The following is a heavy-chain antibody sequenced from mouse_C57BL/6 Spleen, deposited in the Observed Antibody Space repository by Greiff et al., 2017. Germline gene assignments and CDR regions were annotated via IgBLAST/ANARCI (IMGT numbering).Heavy chain of an antibody. Sequence: QVQLKQSGAELARPGASVKMSCKASGYTFTSYTMHWVKQRPGQGLEWIGYINPSSGYTKYNQKFKDKATLTADKSSSTAYMQLSSLTSEDSAVYYCARYDYGSSYFDYWGQGTTLTVSS. CDR1: GYTFTSYT. J-gene: IGHJ2*01. D-gene: IGHD1-1*01. CDR2: INPSSGYT. CDR3: ARYDYGSSYFDY. V-gene: IGHV1-4*01.